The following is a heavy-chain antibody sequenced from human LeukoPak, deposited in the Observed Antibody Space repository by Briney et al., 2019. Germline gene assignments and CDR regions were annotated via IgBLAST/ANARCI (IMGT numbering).Heavy chain of an antibody. V-gene: IGHV3-23*01. Sequence: GGSLRLSCAASGFTFSNYAMNWVRRAPGKGLEWVSATSGGAGGTYYADSVKGRFTISRDNSRNTLYLQMNSLRAEDTAVYYCAKGGSIGYYWSLDYWGQGTLVTVSS. D-gene: IGHD3-22*01. CDR3: AKGGSIGYYWSLDY. CDR2: TSGGAGGT. CDR1: GFTFSNYA. J-gene: IGHJ4*02.